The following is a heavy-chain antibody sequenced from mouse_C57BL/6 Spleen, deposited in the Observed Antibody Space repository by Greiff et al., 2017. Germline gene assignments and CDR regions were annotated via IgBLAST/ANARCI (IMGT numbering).Heavy chain of an antibody. CDR3: ARNGYGNYEDYYAMDY. D-gene: IGHD2-1*01. Sequence: VQLQESGAELARPGASVKLSCKASGYTFTSYGISWVKQRTGQGLEWIGEIYPRSGNTYYNEKFKGKATLTADKSSSTAYMELRSLTSEDSAVYFCARNGYGNYEDYYAMDYWGQGTSVTVSS. J-gene: IGHJ4*01. CDR2: IYPRSGNT. V-gene: IGHV1-81*01. CDR1: GYTFTSYG.